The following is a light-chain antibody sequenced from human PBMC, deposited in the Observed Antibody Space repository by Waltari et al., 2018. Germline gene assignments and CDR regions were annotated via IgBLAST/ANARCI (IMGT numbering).Light chain of an antibody. CDR2: GNS. CDR1: SSNIGAGYV. Sequence: QSVLTQPPSVSGAPGQRVTISCTGSSSNIGAGYVVHWYQQLPGTAPKLLISGNSNRPSWVPDRCSGSKSGTSASLAITGLQAEDEADYYCQSYDISLSVLFGGGTKLTVL. J-gene: IGLJ2*01. CDR3: QSYDISLSVL. V-gene: IGLV1-40*01.